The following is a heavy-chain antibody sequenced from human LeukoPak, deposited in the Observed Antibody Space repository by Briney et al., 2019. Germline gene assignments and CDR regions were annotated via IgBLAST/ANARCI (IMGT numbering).Heavy chain of an antibody. CDR1: GYTFTSYD. CDR2: MNPNSGNT. J-gene: IGHJ4*02. Sequence: ASVKVSRKASGYTFTSYDINWVRQATGQGLEWMGWMNPNSGNTGYAQKFQGRVTMTRNTSISTAYMELSSLRSEDTAVYYCARVSYYDFWSGYYPSYFDYWGQGTLVTVSS. D-gene: IGHD3-3*01. V-gene: IGHV1-8*01. CDR3: ARVSYYDFWSGYYPSYFDY.